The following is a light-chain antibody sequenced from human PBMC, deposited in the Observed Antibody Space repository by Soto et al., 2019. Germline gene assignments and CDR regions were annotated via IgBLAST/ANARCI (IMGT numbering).Light chain of an antibody. CDR2: DAS. CDR3: QQYKSYPLT. V-gene: IGKV1-5*01. J-gene: IGKJ4*01. Sequence: DIQMTQSPSTLSASVGDRVTITCRASQNIDSWLAWYQQKPGKVPKVLIYDASSLESGVPSRFSGTGSGTEFTLTIRSLQPDDFTNYYCQQYKSYPLTFGGGTKVEIK. CDR1: QNIDSW.